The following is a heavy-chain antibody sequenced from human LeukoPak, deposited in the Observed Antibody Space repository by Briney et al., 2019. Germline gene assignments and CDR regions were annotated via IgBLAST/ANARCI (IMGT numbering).Heavy chain of an antibody. CDR1: GLTFSSYW. CDR3: AKDKGREGDY. J-gene: IGHJ4*02. V-gene: IGHV3-7*01. Sequence: GGSLRLSCAASGLTFSSYWMTWVRQAPGKGLEWVATIKYDGSETYYVDSVRGRFSISRDNAKNSLYLQMNSLRPDDTAVYYCAKDKGREGDYWGQGTLVAVSS. CDR2: IKYDGSET.